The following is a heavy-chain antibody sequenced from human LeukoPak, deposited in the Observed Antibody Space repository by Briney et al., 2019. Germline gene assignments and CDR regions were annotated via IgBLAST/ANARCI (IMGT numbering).Heavy chain of an antibody. D-gene: IGHD6-13*01. CDR1: GFTFSSYA. V-gene: IGHV3-23*01. J-gene: IGHJ4*02. CDR2: ISGSANT. Sequence: GGSLRLSCAASGFTFSSYAMSWVRQAPGKGLEWVSAISGSANTYYTDSVKGRFTISRDNSKNTLFLQMNSLRAEDTAVYYCAKRGSVGTLGHFDYWGQGTLVTVSS. CDR3: AKRGSVGTLGHFDY.